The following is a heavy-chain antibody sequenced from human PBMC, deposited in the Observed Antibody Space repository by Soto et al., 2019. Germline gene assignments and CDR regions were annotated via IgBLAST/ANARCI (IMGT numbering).Heavy chain of an antibody. CDR3: ASKGSSGWYY. D-gene: IGHD6-19*01. CDR2: ISYDGSNK. J-gene: IGHJ4*02. CDR1: GFTFSSYA. V-gene: IGHV3-30-3*01. Sequence: QVQLVESGGGVVQPGRSLRLSCAASGFTFSSYAMHWVRQAPGKGLEWVAVISYDGSNKYYADSVKGRFTISRDNSKNTLYLQMNSLRAEDTAVYYCASKGSSGWYYWGKGTLVTVSS.